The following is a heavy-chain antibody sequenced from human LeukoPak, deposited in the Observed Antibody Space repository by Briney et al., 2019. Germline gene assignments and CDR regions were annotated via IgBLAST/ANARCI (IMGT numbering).Heavy chain of an antibody. V-gene: IGHV3-23*01. Sequence: GGSLRLSCAASGFTFSSYGMSWVRQAPGKGLEWVSAIRGSGDNTFYADSVKGRFTISRDNSKNTLYLQMNSLRAEDTAVYYCARGLTYYYDSSGYYGYYYGMDVWGQGTTVTVSS. J-gene: IGHJ6*02. CDR2: IRGSGDNT. D-gene: IGHD3-22*01. CDR1: GFTFSSYG. CDR3: ARGLTYYYDSSGYYGYYYGMDV.